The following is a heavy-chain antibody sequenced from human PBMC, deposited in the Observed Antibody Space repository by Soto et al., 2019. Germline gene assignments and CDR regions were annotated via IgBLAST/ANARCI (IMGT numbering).Heavy chain of an antibody. J-gene: IGHJ6*03. CDR3: ARGGRSAYYYYMGV. CDR1: GDSVTSHY. Sequence: SETLSLTCSFSGDSVTSHYLTWIRQSPEKGLEWIGYMHYTGFSHYNPSLKSRLTLSVDRSKNQFTLQLTSVTVADTAMYYCARGGRSAYYYYMGVWGKGTTVTVSS. CDR2: MHYTGFS. V-gene: IGHV4-59*02.